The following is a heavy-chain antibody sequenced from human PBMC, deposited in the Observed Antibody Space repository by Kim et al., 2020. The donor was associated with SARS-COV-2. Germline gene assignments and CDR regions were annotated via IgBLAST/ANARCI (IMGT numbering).Heavy chain of an antibody. CDR3: ARDPWSRLRGLIYSYYGM. J-gene: IGHJ6*01. V-gene: IGHV3-30*04. D-gene: IGHD3-10*01. CDR1: GFTLSTYA. CDR2: ISYDGRNN. Sequence: LSLTCAASGFTLSTYAMHWVRQTPGKGLEWVAVISYDGRNNHYADSMKGRFTISRDNSKNTLYLQMNSLRPEDTAVYHCARDPWSRLRGLIYSYYGM.